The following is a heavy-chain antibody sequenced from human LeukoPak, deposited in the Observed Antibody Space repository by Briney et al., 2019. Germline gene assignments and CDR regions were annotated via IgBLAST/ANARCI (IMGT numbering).Heavy chain of an antibody. CDR3: TREVSDIVVVPAAVVYYYYYYYMDV. D-gene: IGHD2-2*01. CDR1: GFTFGDYA. V-gene: IGHV3-49*04. CDR2: IRSKAYGGTT. Sequence: GGSLRLSCTASGFTFGDYAMSWVRQAPGKGLEWVGFIRSKAYGGTTEYAASVKGRFTISRDDSKSIAYLQMNSLKTEDTAVYYCTREVSDIVVVPAAVVYYYYYYYMDVWGKGTTVTVSS. J-gene: IGHJ6*03.